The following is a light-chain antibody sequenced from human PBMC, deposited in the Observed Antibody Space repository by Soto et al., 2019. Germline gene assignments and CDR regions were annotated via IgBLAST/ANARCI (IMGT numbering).Light chain of an antibody. CDR3: QQYGMSPPSFP. CDR2: GAS. J-gene: IGKJ2*01. Sequence: EIVLTQSPGTLSLSPGERATLSCRASQSVTSSYLAWYQQKPGQAPRLLIYGASNRATGIPDRFSGSGSGTDFTLHISRLELEDFAVYYCQQYGMSPPSFPFGPGTKLEIK. CDR1: QSVTSSY. V-gene: IGKV3-20*01.